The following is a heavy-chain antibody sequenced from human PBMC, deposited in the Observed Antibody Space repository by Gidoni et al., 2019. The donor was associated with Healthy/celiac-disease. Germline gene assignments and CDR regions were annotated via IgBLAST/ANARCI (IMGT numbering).Heavy chain of an antibody. Sequence: EVHLVESGGGLVQPGGSLRLSGAASGFTLSRYSMNWVRQAPGKGLEWVSYISTSSSTIDYADSVKCRFTISRDNAKNSLYLQMNSLRAEDTAVYYCASDRLAVAGTQFDSWGQGTLVTVSS. J-gene: IGHJ4*02. CDR1: GFTLSRYS. CDR3: ASDRLAVAGTQFDS. CDR2: ISTSSSTI. D-gene: IGHD6-19*01. V-gene: IGHV3-48*04.